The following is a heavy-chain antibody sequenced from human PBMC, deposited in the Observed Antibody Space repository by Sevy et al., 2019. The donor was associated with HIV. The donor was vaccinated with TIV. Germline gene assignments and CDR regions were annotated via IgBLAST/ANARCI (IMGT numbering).Heavy chain of an antibody. CDR3: ARMSKGRLENEYFQH. CDR1: GFTFSSYS. Sequence: GGSLRLSCAASGFTFSSYSMNWVRQAPGKGLEWVSSISSSSSYIYYADSVKGRFTISRDNAKNSLYLQMNSLRAEDTAVYYCARMSKGRLENEYFQHWGQGTLVTVSS. J-gene: IGHJ1*01. V-gene: IGHV3-21*01. CDR2: ISSSSSYI.